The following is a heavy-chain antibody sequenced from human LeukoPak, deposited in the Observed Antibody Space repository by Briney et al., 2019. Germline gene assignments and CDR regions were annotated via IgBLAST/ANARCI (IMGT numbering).Heavy chain of an antibody. CDR2: IYSGGST. J-gene: IGHJ4*02. D-gene: IGHD2-2*01. CDR1: GFTVSSNY. V-gene: IGHV3-53*05. CDR3: ARWGSTSCYDY. Sequence: PGGSLRLSCAASGFTVSSNYMSWVRQAPGKGLEWVSVIYSGGSTYYADSVKGRFTISRDNSKNTLYLQMGSLRVEDMAVYYCARWGSTSCYDYWGQGTLVTVSS.